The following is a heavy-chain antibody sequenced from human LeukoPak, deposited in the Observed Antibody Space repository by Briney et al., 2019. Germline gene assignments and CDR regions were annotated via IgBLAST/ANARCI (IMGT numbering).Heavy chain of an antibody. CDR2: IYYSGST. J-gene: IGHJ4*02. CDR3: ARGTIAAAGNFDY. Sequence: KASETLSLTCTVSGGSISSGGYYWSWIRQHPGKGLEWIGYIYYSGSTYYNPSLKSRVTISVDTSKNQFSLKLSSVTAADTAVYYCARGTIAAAGNFDYWGQGTLVTVSS. CDR1: GGSISSGGYY. D-gene: IGHD6-13*01. V-gene: IGHV4-31*03.